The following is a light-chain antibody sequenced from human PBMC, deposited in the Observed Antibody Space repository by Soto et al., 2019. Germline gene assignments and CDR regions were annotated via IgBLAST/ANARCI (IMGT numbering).Light chain of an antibody. CDR3: QQSCYTTWT. J-gene: IGKJ1*01. Sequence: DIQMTQSPSSLSASIGDRVTITCRASQSITSHLNWYQHKPGKAPRLLIYAASRLQSGVPSRFIGSGFGTAFVLTISSLQPEDFATFYCQQSCYTTWTFGPGTKVEIK. CDR1: QSITSH. V-gene: IGKV1-39*01. CDR2: AAS.